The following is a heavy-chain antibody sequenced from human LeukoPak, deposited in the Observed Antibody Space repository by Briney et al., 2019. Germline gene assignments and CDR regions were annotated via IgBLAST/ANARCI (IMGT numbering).Heavy chain of an antibody. CDR1: GGSIRGGGYY. CDR2: IYSSGST. J-gene: IGHJ4*02. V-gene: IGHV4-31*03. Sequence: SETLSLTCTVPGGSIRGGGYYWGWVRQHPGMGLEWIGYIYSSGSTSYKPSLKSRVTISLDTSENQFSLKLTSVTAAGTAVYYCARASHYDSSGLYFDYWGQGTLVTVSS. CDR3: ARASHYDSSGLYFDY. D-gene: IGHD3-22*01.